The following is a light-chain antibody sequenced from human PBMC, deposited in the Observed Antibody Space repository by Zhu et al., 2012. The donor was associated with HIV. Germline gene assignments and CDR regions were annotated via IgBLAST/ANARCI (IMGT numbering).Light chain of an antibody. CDR2: GGS. J-gene: IGKJ1*01. CDR1: QSVSSSH. CDR3: QQYDSSPWT. V-gene: IGKV3-20*01. Sequence: ENVLTQSPGTLSVSPGERATLSCRASQSVSSSHLAWYQQKPGQGPRLLIYGGSSRATDIPDRFSGSGSGTDFTLTISRLEPEDFALYHCQQYDSSPWTFGQGTKVEIK.